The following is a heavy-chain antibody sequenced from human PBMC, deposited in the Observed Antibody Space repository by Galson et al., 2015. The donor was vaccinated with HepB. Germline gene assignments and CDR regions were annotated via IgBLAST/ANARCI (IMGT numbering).Heavy chain of an antibody. D-gene: IGHD2-15*01. Sequence: SLRLSCAASGFTFSNYAMTWVRQAPGKGLEWVSIISGDDSSTHYADSVKGRSTISRDNSKNTVYLQMNSLRAEDTALYYCAKDSAGGSKDYYYYVLDVWGQGTTVTVSS. V-gene: IGHV3-23*01. CDR3: AKDSAGGSKDYYYYVLDV. CDR2: ISGDDSST. CDR1: GFTFSNYA. J-gene: IGHJ6*02.